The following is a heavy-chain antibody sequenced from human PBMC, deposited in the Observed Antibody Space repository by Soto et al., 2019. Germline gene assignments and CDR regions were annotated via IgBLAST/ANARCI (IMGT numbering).Heavy chain of an antibody. Sequence: QVQLGESGGRVVQPGRSLRLSCAASGFIFSTYAMHWVRQSPGKGLEWVAVISYDGGNKYYAASVKGRFSISRDNSKNTLSLQMYTLRAEDTAIYYCARGSVGATYYSYGLDVWGHGTAVTVSS. D-gene: IGHD3-10*01. CDR2: ISYDGGNK. CDR3: ARGSVGATYYSYGLDV. V-gene: IGHV3-30-3*01. J-gene: IGHJ6*02. CDR1: GFIFSTYA.